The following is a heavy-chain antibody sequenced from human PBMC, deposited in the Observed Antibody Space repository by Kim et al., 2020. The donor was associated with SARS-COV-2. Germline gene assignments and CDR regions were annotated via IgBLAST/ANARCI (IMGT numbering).Heavy chain of an antibody. V-gene: IGHV3-21*01. CDR3: ARSLGDRSYYYYGMDV. Sequence: GGSLRLSCAASGFTFSSYSMNWVRQAPGKGLEWVSSITSNSSYIYYADSVKGRFTISRDNAKNSLYLQMNSLRAEDTAVYYCARSLGDRSYYYYGMDVWGQGTTVTVSS. CDR2: ITSNSSYI. D-gene: IGHD3-16*01. J-gene: IGHJ6*02. CDR1: GFTFSSYS.